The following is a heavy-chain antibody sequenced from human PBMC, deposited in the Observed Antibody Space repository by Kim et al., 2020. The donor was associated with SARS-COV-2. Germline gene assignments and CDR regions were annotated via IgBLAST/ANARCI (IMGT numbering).Heavy chain of an antibody. Sequence: GGSLRLSCAASGFTFSSYAMSWVRQAPGKGLEWVSAISGSGGSTYYADSVKGRFTISRDNSKNTLYLQMNSLRAEDTAVYYCATTFGELLYGYYFDYWGQGTLVTVSS. CDR3: ATTFGELLYGYYFDY. V-gene: IGHV3-23*01. J-gene: IGHJ4*02. CDR2: ISGSGGST. CDR1: GFTFSSYA. D-gene: IGHD3-10*01.